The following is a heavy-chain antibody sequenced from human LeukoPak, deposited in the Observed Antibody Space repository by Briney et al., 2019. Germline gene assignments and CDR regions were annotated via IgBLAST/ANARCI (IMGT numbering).Heavy chain of an antibody. V-gene: IGHV4-30-4*01. CDR2: IHYSGIA. D-gene: IGHD3-22*01. CDR1: GDSIGSGDSH. J-gene: IGHJ5*02. CDR3: ARYYFDSSAYYSNWFDP. Sequence: RASETLSLTCTVSGDSIGSGDSHWSWIRQPPGKGLEWIGYIHYSGIAQYNPSLRSRLTISLDTSKNQFSLKLSSLTAADTAVYYCARYYFDSSAYYSNWFDPWGQGTLVTVSS.